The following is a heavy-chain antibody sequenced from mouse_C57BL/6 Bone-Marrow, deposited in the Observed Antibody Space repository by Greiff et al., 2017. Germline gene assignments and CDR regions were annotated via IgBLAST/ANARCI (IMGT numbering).Heavy chain of an antibody. V-gene: IGHV1-61*01. J-gene: IGHJ1*03. Sequence: QVQLQQPGAELVRPGSSVKLSCKASGYTFTSYWMDWVKQRPGQGLEWIGNIYPSDSETHYTQKFKDKATLTVDKSSSPAYMQRSSLTSEDSAVYYCARALNRNPWYFDVWGTATTVTDSS. CDR2: IYPSDSET. CDR1: GYTFTSYW. CDR3: ARALNRNPWYFDV.